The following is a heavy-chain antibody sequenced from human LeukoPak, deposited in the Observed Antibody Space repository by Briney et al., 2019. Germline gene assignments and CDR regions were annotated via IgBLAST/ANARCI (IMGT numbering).Heavy chain of an antibody. J-gene: IGHJ4*02. CDR2: INSDGSSP. Sequence: GGSLRLSCAASGFTFSSFWMHWVRQSPGEALVWVSGINSDGSSPNYVDSVKGRFTISRDNAKNEFYLQMNSLRADDSAVYYCARGGYGAHMGWGQGILVSVSS. D-gene: IGHD4-17*01. CDR1: GFTFSSFW. V-gene: IGHV3-74*01. CDR3: ARGGYGAHMG.